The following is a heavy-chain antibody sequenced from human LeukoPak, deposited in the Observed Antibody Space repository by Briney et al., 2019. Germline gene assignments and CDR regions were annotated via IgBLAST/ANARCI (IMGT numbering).Heavy chain of an antibody. J-gene: IGHJ6*04. CDR2: IKHSGST. V-gene: IGHV4-34*01. D-gene: IGHD4-17*01. CDR3: ASRYGDYLNYYYYYGMDV. Sequence: SETLSLTCAVYGGSFSGYYWSWIRQPPGKGLEWIGEIKHSGSTNYNPSLKSRVTISVDTSKNQFSLKLSSVTAADTAVYYCASRYGDYLNYYYYYGMDVRGEGTTVTVSS. CDR1: GGSFSGYY.